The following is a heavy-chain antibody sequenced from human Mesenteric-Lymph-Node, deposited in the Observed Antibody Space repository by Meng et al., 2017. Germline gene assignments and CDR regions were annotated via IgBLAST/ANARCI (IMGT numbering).Heavy chain of an antibody. CDR3: ARSLVPWYGYYGLDV. D-gene: IGHD3-10*01. Sequence: GGSLRLSCAASGFTFSSYEMNWVRQAPGKGLEWVSYISSSGSTIYYADSVKGRFTISRDNAKKSLYLQMNSLRAEDTAVFYCARSLVPWYGYYGLDVWGQGTTVTVSS. CDR1: GFTFSSYE. V-gene: IGHV3-48*03. J-gene: IGHJ6*02. CDR2: ISSSGSTI.